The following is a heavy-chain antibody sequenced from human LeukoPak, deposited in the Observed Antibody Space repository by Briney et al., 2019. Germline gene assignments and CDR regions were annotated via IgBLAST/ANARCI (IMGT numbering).Heavy chain of an antibody. J-gene: IGHJ3*02. CDR3: ARPLGPGAFNI. V-gene: IGHV5-51*01. Sequence: GESLKISCKGSGYSFTKYWIGWVRQMPGKGLEWMGIIYPGDSDTRYSPSFQGQVTISADKSISTAYRQWGSLEFSSAAMYYCARPLGPGAFNIWGQGTMVTVSS. CDR1: GYSFTKYW. D-gene: IGHD3-3*02. CDR2: IYPGDSDT.